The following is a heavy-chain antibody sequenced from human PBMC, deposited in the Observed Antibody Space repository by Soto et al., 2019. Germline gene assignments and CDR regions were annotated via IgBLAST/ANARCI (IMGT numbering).Heavy chain of an antibody. V-gene: IGHV4-61*01. CDR3: TRGGDAYKNGH. CDR1: CGPGKNGTLF. D-gene: IGHD2-21*01. Sequence: LGSPCPTPNFPCGPGKNGTLFRSWIRQPPGKGLEWIGFIHYSGSTNYNPSLKSRVTMSVDTSKNQFSLKLTSVNAADTAVYYCTRGGDAYKNGHWGQGTLVTVSS. CDR2: IHYSGST. J-gene: IGHJ4*02.